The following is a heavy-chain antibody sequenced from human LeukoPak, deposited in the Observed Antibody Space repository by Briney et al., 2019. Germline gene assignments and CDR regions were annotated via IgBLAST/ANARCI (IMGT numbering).Heavy chain of an antibody. V-gene: IGHV3-9*03. CDR2: NSWTCGSI. D-gene: IGHD3-22*01. CDR1: GFTFDDYA. J-gene: IGHJ4*02. CDR3: AKDGTRYDSSGYYSHLDY. Sequence: GGSLRLSSAASGFTFDDYALHWVRQAPGKGLEWVSGNSWTCGSISYPDYVKGRFTISRDNAKNSLYLQMNSLRAEDMALYYCAKDGTRYDSSGYYSHLDYWGQGRLVTVSS.